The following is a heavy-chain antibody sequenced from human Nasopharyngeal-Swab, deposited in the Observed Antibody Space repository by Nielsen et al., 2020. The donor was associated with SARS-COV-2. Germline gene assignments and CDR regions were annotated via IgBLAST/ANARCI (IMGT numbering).Heavy chain of an antibody. CDR2: IYYSGST. CDR3: ARDSPRGVISY. D-gene: IGHD3-10*01. V-gene: IGHV4-30-4*01. J-gene: IGHJ4*02. Sequence: WIRQPPGKGLEWIGYIYYSGSTYYNPSLKSRVIISVDTSKNQFSLKLSSVTAADTAVYYCARDSPRGVISYWGQGTLVTVSS.